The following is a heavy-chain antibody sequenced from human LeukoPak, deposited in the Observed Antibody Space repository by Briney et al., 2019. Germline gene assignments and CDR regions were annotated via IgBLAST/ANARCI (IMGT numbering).Heavy chain of an antibody. CDR2: IYHSGST. CDR1: GYSISSGYY. V-gene: IGHV4-38-2*02. J-gene: IGHJ4*02. CDR3: ARDDGGGSGYYLDY. D-gene: IGHD3-22*01. Sequence: PSETLSLTCTVSGYSISSGYYWGWIRQPPGKGLEWIGSIYHSGSTYYDPSLKSRVTISVDTSKNQFSLKLSSVTAADTAVYYCARDDGGGSGYYLDYWGQGTLVTVSS.